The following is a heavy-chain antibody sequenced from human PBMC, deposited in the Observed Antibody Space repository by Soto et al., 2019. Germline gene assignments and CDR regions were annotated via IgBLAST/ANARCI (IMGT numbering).Heavy chain of an antibody. CDR3: AREAYCIRTSCYEGFDY. CDR1: GDSVSSNSAA. CDR2: TYYRSKWYN. J-gene: IGHJ4*02. V-gene: IGHV6-1*01. D-gene: IGHD2-2*01. Sequence: SQTLSLTCAISGDSVSSNSAAWNWIRQSPSRGLEWLGRTYYRSKWYNDYAVSVKSRITINPDTSKNQFSLQLNSVTPEDTAVYYCAREAYCIRTSCYEGFDYWGQGTLVTVSS.